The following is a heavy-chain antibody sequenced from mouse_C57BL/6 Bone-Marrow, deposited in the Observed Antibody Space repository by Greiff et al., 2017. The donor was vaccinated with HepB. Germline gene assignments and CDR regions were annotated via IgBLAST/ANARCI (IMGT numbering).Heavy chain of an antibody. CDR1: GFTFSSYG. J-gene: IGHJ3*01. V-gene: IGHV5-6*01. CDR2: ISSCGSYT. Sequence: EVKLVESGGDLVKPGGSLKLSCAASGFTFSSYGMSWVRQTPDKRLEWVATISSCGSYTYYPDSVKGRFTISRDNAKNTLYLQMSSLKSEDTAMYFCARHPLRYWYYGSSSWFAYWGQGTLVTVSA. CDR3: ARHPLRYWYYGSSSWFAY. D-gene: IGHD1-1*01.